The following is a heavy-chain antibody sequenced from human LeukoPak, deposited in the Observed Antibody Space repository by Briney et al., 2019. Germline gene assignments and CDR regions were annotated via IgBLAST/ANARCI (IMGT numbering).Heavy chain of an antibody. V-gene: IGHV3-21*01. CDR2: ISSSSSYI. D-gene: IGHD3-10*01. J-gene: IGHJ5*02. Sequence: GGSLRLSCAASGFIFSTYNMNWVRQAPGKGLEWVSSISSSSSYIYYADSVKGRFTISRDNAKNSLYLQMNSLRAEDTAVYYCARANTTKTVLARVRGNWFDPWGQGALVTVSS. CDR1: GFIFSTYN. CDR3: ARANTTKTVLARVRGNWFDP.